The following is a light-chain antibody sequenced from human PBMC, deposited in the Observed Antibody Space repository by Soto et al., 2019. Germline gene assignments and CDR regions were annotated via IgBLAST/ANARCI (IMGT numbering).Light chain of an antibody. CDR1: QSISSW. Sequence: DIQMTQSPSTLSASVGDRVTITCRDSQSISSWLAWYQQKPGKAPKLLIYKASSLESGVPSRFSGSGSGTEFTLTISSLQPDDFAIYYCQQYSRFGQGTKVEIK. CDR3: QQYSR. V-gene: IGKV1-5*03. CDR2: KAS. J-gene: IGKJ1*01.